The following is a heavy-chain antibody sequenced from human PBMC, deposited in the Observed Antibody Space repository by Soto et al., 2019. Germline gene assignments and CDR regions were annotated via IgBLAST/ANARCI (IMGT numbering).Heavy chain of an antibody. J-gene: IGHJ5*02. D-gene: IGHD3-10*01. CDR1: GGSISSGDYY. CDR3: ARDRDYYGSGSHIQNWFDP. V-gene: IGHV4-30-4*01. CDR2: IYYSGST. Sequence: PSETLSLTCTVSGGSISSGDYYWSWIRQPPGKGLEWIGYIYYSGSTYYNPSLKSRVTISVDTSKNQFSLKLSSVTAADTAVYYCARDRDYYGSGSHIQNWFDPWGQGTLVTSPQ.